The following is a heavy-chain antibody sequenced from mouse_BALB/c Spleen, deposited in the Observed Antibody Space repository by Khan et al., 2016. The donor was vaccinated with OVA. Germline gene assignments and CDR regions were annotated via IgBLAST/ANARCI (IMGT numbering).Heavy chain of an antibody. CDR1: GYSFTDYN. D-gene: IGHD2-13*01. J-gene: IGHJ3*01. CDR3: PRLGGDYEGFAY. Sequence: EVQLQESGPELEKPGASVKISCKASGYSFTDYNMNWVKQSNGKSLEWIGNIDPYYGGTYYNQKFKGKATLTVDKSSSTAYMQLKSLTSEDSAVYYCPRLGGDYEGFAYWGQGTLVTVSA. V-gene: IGHV1S135*01. CDR2: IDPYYGGT.